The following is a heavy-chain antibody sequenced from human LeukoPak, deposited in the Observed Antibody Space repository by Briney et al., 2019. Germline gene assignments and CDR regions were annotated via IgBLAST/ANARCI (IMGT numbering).Heavy chain of an antibody. D-gene: IGHD4-23*01. Sequence: ASVKVSCKASGYTFTSYYMHWVRQAPGQGLEWMGIINPSGGSTSDAQKFQGRVTMTRDTSTSTVYMELSSLRSEDTAVYYCARDRYGGGFDYWGQGTLVTVSS. J-gene: IGHJ4*02. CDR3: ARDRYGGGFDY. V-gene: IGHV1-46*01. CDR2: INPSGGST. CDR1: GYTFTSYY.